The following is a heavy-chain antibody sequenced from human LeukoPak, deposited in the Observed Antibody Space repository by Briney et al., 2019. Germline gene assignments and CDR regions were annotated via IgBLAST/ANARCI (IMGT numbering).Heavy chain of an antibody. J-gene: IGHJ5*02. V-gene: IGHV5-51*01. CDR3: ARLSGYCSSTSCYGFDP. Sequence: GESLKISCKGSGYSFTSYWIGWVRQMPGKGLEWMGIIYPGDSDTRYSPSFQGQVTISADKPISTAYLQWSSLKASDTAMYYCARLSGYCSSTSCYGFDPWGQGTLVTVSS. D-gene: IGHD2-2*01. CDR1: GYSFTSYW. CDR2: IYPGDSDT.